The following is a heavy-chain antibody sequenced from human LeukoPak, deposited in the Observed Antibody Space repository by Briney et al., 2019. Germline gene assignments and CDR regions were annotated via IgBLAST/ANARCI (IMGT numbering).Heavy chain of an antibody. CDR1: GGSISSSSYY. J-gene: IGHJ4*02. CDR2: IYYSGST. Sequence: SETLSLTCTVSGGSISSSSYYWGWIRQPPGKGLEWIGYIYYSGSTNYNPSLKSRVTISVDTSKNQFSLKLSSVTAADTAVYYCATMVRGVHLPLDWGQGTLVTVSS. CDR3: ATMVRGVHLPLD. D-gene: IGHD3-10*01. V-gene: IGHV4-61*05.